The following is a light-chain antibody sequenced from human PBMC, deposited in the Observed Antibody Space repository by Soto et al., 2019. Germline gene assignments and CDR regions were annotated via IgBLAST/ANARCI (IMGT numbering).Light chain of an antibody. CDR1: SSDVGSYNL. Sequence: QSALTQPASVSGSPGQSITISCTGTSSDVGSYNLVSWYQQHPGKAPKLMIYEGSKRPSGVSNRFSGSKSGNTASLTISGLQAEDEADDYCCSYAGSRGLVFGGGTQLTVL. CDR3: CSYAGSRGLV. J-gene: IGLJ2*01. V-gene: IGLV2-23*01. CDR2: EGS.